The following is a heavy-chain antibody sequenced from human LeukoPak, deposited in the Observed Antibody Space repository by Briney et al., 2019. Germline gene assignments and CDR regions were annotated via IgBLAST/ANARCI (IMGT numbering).Heavy chain of an antibody. CDR3: ARVLRDYYFDF. J-gene: IGHJ4*02. V-gene: IGHV3-21*01. Sequence: GGSLRLSCAASGFSFSGYNMNWVRQAPGKGLEWVSSITSSSIYIYYADSVKGRFTISRDNAKNSLYLQMNSLRAEDTAVCYCARVLRDYYFDFWGQGTLVTVSS. D-gene: IGHD3-9*01. CDR1: GFSFSGYN. CDR2: ITSSSIYI.